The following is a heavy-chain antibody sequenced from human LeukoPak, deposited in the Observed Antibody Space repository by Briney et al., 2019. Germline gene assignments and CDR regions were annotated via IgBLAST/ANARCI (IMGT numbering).Heavy chain of an antibody. CDR3: AKDISGSWTVDY. J-gene: IGHJ4*02. D-gene: IGHD3-22*01. CDR2: IQYDGGEK. V-gene: IGHV3-30*02. CDR1: GFTFSNFA. Sequence: GGSLRLSCAASGFTFSNFAMHWVRQSPGKGLEWVAVIQYDGGEKYYGESVKGRFTVSRDNSKNTLYLQMDSLRAEDTAVYYCAKDISGSWTVDYWGQGTLVTVSS.